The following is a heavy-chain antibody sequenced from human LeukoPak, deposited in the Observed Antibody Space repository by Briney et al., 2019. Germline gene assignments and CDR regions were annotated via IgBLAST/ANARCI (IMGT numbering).Heavy chain of an antibody. J-gene: IGHJ4*02. CDR3: AGMRITTPTVRTLDY. V-gene: IGHV4-61*01. D-gene: IGHD1-14*01. CDR2: IYYSGNT. Sequence: SETLSLTCTVSGGSVSSGSYYWSWIRQPPGKGLEWIGYIYYSGNTNYNPSLKSRVTISVDTSKNQFSLKLSSVTAADTAVYYCAGMRITTPTVRTLDYWGQGTLVTVSS. CDR1: GGSVSSGSYY.